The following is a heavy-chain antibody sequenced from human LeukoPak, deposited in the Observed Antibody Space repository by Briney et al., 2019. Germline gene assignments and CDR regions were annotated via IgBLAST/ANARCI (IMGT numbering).Heavy chain of an antibody. CDR3: ASTRYDSSGYYYSY. D-gene: IGHD3-22*01. CDR2: ISYDGSNK. J-gene: IGHJ4*02. CDR1: GFTFSSYA. Sequence: PGGSLRLSCAASGFTFSSYAMSWVRQAPGKGLEWVAVISYDGSNKYYADSVKGRFTISRDNSKNTLYLQMNSLRAEDTAVYYCASTRYDSSGYYYSYWGQGTLVTVSS. V-gene: IGHV3-30-3*01.